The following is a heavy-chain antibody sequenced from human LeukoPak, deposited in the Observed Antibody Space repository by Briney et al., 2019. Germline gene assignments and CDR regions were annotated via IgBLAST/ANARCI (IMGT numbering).Heavy chain of an antibody. D-gene: IGHD1-14*01. CDR3: ARVDVTHLDY. CDR1: GFTFSSYS. J-gene: IGHJ4*02. Sequence: GGSLRLSCAASGFTFSSYSMNWVRQAPGKGLEWVSSISSSSSYIYYADSVKGRFTISRENAKNSMYLQMNSLRAEDTAVYYCARVDVTHLDYWGQGNLVTVSS. V-gene: IGHV3-21*01. CDR2: ISSSSSYI.